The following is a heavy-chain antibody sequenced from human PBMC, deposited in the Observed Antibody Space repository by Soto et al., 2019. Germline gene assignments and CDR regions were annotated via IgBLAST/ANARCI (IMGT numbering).Heavy chain of an antibody. D-gene: IGHD3-22*01. Sequence: KTSETLSLTCTVSGGSISSYYWSWIRQPPGKGLEWIGYIYYSGSTNYNPSLKSRVTISVDTSKNQFSLKLSSVTAADTAVYYCAREAGRDSSGYYYSRYYLDYWGQGTLVTVSS. CDR3: AREAGRDSSGYYYSRYYLDY. J-gene: IGHJ4*02. CDR2: IYYSGST. CDR1: GGSISSYY. V-gene: IGHV4-59*01.